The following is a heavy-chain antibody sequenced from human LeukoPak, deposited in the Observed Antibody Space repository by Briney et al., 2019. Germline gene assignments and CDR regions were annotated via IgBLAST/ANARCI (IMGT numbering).Heavy chain of an antibody. J-gene: IGHJ4*02. V-gene: IGHV3-48*03. D-gene: IGHD3-10*01. CDR1: EFTFSSYE. CDR3: ARGGYGSGSYLAY. Sequence: GGSLRLSCAAFEFTFSSYEMTWVRQAPGKGLEWVSYTSNSGNTKYFADSVKGRFTISRDNAENSLYLQMNSLRAEDTAVYYCARGGYGSGSYLAYWGQGTLVTVSS. CDR2: TSNSGNTK.